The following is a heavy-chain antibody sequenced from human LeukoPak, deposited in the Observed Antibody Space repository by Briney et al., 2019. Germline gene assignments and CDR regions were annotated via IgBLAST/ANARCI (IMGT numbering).Heavy chain of an antibody. CDR1: GGSVSSYS. D-gene: IGHD3-22*01. CDR2: VYYSAST. Sequence: SETLSLTCTVSGGSVSSYSWSWIRQPPGKGLEWIGYVYYSASTHYNPSLKSRVTISVDTSKNQFSLTLSSVTAADTAVYYCARAVVLYYDGSGYSTRFDYWGQGTLVTVSS. V-gene: IGHV4-59*08. CDR3: ARAVVLYYDGSGYSTRFDY. J-gene: IGHJ4*02.